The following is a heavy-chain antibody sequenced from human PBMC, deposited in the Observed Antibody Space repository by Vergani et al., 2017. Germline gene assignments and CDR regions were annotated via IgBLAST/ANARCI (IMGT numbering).Heavy chain of an antibody. Sequence: QVQLVESGGGVVQPGRSLRLSCAASGFTFRSYGMHWVRQVPGKGLGWVAIISYDGSNKYYADSVKGRFTISRDKSKTTLYLQMNSLRAEDTAVYFCAKDKMPQSISWVSYMDVWGQGTTVTVSS. V-gene: IGHV3-30*18. D-gene: IGHD6-13*01. CDR3: AKDKMPQSISWVSYMDV. CDR2: ISYDGSNK. CDR1: GFTFRSYG. J-gene: IGHJ6*02.